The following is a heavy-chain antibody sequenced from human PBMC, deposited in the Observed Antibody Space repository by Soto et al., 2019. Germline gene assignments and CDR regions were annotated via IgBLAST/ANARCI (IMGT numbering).Heavy chain of an antibody. D-gene: IGHD2-15*01. CDR3: ARDFHSETY. CDR2: ISYDGSNK. J-gene: IGHJ4*02. CDR1: GFTFDDYA. V-gene: IGHV3-30-3*01. Sequence: LRLSCAASGFTFDDYAMHWVRQAPGKGLEWVAVISYDGSNKYYADSVKGRITISRDNSKNTLYLQMNSLRREDTAVYYCARDFHSETYWGQGTLVTVSS.